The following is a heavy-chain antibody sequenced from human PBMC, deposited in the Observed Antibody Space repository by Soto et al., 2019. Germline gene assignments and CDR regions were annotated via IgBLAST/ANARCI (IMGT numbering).Heavy chain of an antibody. CDR2: IFHSGMP. CDR1: GDSISSGNFY. J-gene: IGHJ4*02. V-gene: IGHV4-30-4*01. D-gene: IGHD6-13*01. CDR3: GRTNLLTAGGGIDY. Sequence: QVQLQESGPRLVRPSQTLSLTCSVSGDSISSGNFYWTWVRQPPGKGLEWLGYIFHSGMPSYDPSLESRLTISADTSENHMFRTLRPVSAADTAVYYGGRTNLLTAGGGIDYWGQGTLVTVSS.